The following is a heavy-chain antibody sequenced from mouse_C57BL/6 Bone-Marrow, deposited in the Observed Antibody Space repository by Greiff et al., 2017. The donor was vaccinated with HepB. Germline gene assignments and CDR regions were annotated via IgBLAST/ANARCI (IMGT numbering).Heavy chain of an antibody. CDR3: ARNDLDY. V-gene: IGHV1-61*01. CDR2: IYPSDSET. Sequence: QVQLQQPGAELVRPGSSVKLSCKASGYTFTSYWMDWVKQRPGQGLELIGNIYPSDSETHYNQKFKDKATLTVDKSSSTAYMQLSSLTSEDSAVYYCARNDLDYWGQGTSVTVSS. D-gene: IGHD2-4*01. CDR1: GYTFTSYW. J-gene: IGHJ4*01.